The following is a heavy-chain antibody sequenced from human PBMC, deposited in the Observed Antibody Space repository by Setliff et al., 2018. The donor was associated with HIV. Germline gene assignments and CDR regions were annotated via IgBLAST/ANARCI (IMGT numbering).Heavy chain of an antibody. Sequence: SETLSLTCTVSGDSIASGGYSWTWIRQPPGKALEWIGYIYYSGGTSYSGTTYYNPSVESRITISGDTSKNQFSLKLTSVTAADTAIYYCARENGWLFGWFDPWGQGTPVTVSS. CDR3: ARENGWLFGWFDP. D-gene: IGHD3-22*01. CDR2: IYYSGGT. V-gene: IGHV4-30-4*07. J-gene: IGHJ5*02. CDR1: GDSIASGGYS.